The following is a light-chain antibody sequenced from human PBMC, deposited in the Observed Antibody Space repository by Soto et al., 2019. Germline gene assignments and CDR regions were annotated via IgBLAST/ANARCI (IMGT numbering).Light chain of an antibody. V-gene: IGKV3-11*01. CDR2: DAS. CDR3: QQRSNWSRA. Sequence: EIVLTQSPATLSLSPGERATLSCRASQSVSSYLAWYQQKPGQAPRLLIYDASNRATGIPARFSGSGSGTDFTLTISSLEPEDFAVYYCQQRSNWSRAFGQGTRWIS. J-gene: IGKJ1*01. CDR1: QSVSSY.